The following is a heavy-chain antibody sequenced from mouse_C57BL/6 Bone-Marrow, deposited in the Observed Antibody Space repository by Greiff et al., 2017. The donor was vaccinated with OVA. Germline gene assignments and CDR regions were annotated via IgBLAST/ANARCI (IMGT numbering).Heavy chain of an antibody. J-gene: IGHJ4*01. CDR2: ISSGGSYT. V-gene: IGHV5-6*01. D-gene: IGHD2-1*01. Sequence: EVMLVESGGDLVKPGGSLKLSCAASGFTFSSYGMSWVRQTPDKRLEWVATISSGGSYTYYPDSVKGRFTISRDNATNTLYLQMSRLKSEDTAMYYCAKHPSMLRGAMDYWGQGTSVTVSS. CDR3: AKHPSMLRGAMDY. CDR1: GFTFSSYG.